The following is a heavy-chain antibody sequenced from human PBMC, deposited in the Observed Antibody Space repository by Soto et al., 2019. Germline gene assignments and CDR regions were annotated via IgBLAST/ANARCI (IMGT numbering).Heavy chain of an antibody. D-gene: IGHD3-10*01. CDR1: GFTFSSYD. CDR2: IGTAGDT. V-gene: IGHV3-13*01. CDR3: ARGPHGSGPYPLYYYYMDV. J-gene: IGHJ6*03. Sequence: EVQLVESGGGLVQPGGSLRLSCAASGFTFSSYDMHWVRQATGKGLEWVSAIGTAGDTYYPGSVKGRFTISRENAKSSLYLQMNSLRAGDTAVYYCARGPHGSGPYPLYYYYMDVWGKGTTVTVSS.